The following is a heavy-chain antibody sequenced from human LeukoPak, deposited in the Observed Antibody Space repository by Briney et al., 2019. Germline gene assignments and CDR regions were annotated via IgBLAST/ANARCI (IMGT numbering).Heavy chain of an antibody. J-gene: IGHJ4*02. CDR1: GYSFTSYW. V-gene: IGHV5-10-1*01. D-gene: IGHD3-22*01. CDR2: IDSSDSYT. CDR3: ARHRPGYYDSSGYSEFDY. Sequence: GEPLKISCKGSGYSFTSYWISWVRQMPGKGLEWMGRIDSSDSYTNYSPSFQGHVTISADKSISTAYLQWSSLKASDTAMYYCARHRPGYYDSSGYSEFDYWGQGTLVTVSS.